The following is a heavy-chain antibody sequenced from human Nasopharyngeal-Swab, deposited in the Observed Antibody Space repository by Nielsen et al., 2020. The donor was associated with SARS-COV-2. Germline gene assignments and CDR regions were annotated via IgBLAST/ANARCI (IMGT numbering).Heavy chain of an antibody. Sequence: GESLKISCAVSGFAFRNFDTHWVRQVPGKGLEWVAVISDDGSKKYYADSVKGRFTISRDNSKNTVSLQMHSLRPEDAAVYYCAKDASVVFDFYYGMDVWGQGTTVNVSS. D-gene: IGHD3-9*01. CDR3: AKDASVVFDFYYGMDV. V-gene: IGHV3-30*18. CDR2: ISDDGSKK. CDR1: GFAFRNFD. J-gene: IGHJ6*02.